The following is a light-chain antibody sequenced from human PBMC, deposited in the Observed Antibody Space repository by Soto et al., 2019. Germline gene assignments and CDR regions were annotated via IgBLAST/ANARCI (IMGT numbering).Light chain of an antibody. CDR1: QSVSGTY. CDR2: GAS. V-gene: IGKV3-20*01. Sequence: EIVLTQSPGTLSLSPGERATLSCRASQSVSGTYLAWYQQKPGRAPRLLIYGASSRATDIPDRFSGSGSGTDFTLTSSRLEPEDFAVYYCQQYGRSPWTFGQGTKVEIK. J-gene: IGKJ1*01. CDR3: QQYGRSPWT.